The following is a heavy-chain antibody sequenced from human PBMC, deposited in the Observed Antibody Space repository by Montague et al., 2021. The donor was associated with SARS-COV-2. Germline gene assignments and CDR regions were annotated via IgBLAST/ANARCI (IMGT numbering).Heavy chain of an antibody. J-gene: IGHJ4*02. D-gene: IGHD3-22*01. CDR3: ARKTRGWLSRPPYKYYPDY. V-gene: IGHV4-34*04. Sequence: SETLSLTCAVYGGSFSGYNWSWVRQPPRKGLEWRGEINHSGSTNNNTALKSRGTISVDTSKNQFSLKLSSVTAADTAVYYCARKTRGWLSRPPYKYYPDYWGQGTLVTVSS. CDR1: GGSFSGYN. CDR2: INHSGST.